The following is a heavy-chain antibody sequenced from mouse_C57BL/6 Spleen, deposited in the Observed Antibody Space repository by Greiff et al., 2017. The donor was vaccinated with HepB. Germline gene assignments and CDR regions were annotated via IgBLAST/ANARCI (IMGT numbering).Heavy chain of an antibody. D-gene: IGHD1-1*01. CDR1: GYTFTSYW. J-gene: IGHJ2*01. CDR3: ARSPTTVVAYYFDY. Sequence: QVQLQQPGTELVKPGASVKLSCKASGYTFTSYWMHWVKQRPGQGLEWIGNINPSNGGTNYNGKFKGKATLTADKSSSTAYMQLGSLTSEDSAVYFCARSPTTVVAYYFDYWGQGTTLTVSS. CDR2: INPSNGGT. V-gene: IGHV1-53*01.